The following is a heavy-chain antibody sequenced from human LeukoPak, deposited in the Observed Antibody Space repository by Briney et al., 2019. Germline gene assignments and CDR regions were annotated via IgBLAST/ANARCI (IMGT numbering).Heavy chain of an antibody. CDR3: ARVSSSSMAG. Sequence: GGSLRLSCAASGVTFSSYSMNWVRQAPGKGLEWVSSISSSSSYIYYADSVKGRFAISRDNAKNSLYLQMNSLRAEDTAVYYCARVSSSSMAGWGQGTLVTVSS. J-gene: IGHJ4*02. D-gene: IGHD6-6*01. V-gene: IGHV3-21*01. CDR1: GVTFSSYS. CDR2: ISSSSSYI.